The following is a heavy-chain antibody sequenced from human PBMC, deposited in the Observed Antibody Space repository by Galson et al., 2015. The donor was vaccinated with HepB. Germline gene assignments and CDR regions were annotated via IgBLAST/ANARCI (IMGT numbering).Heavy chain of an antibody. J-gene: IGHJ4*02. D-gene: IGHD3-3*01. CDR2: IRSKAYGGTT. V-gene: IGHV3-49*02. CDR3: TRRVDFWSGYSPN. Sequence: SGAEVKKPGESLKISCKGSGYSFTSYWIGWVRQMPGKGLEWVGFIRSKAYGGTTEYAASVKGRLTISRDDSKSIAYLQMNSLKTEDTAVYYCTRRVDFWSGYSPNWGQGTLVTVSS. CDR1: GYSFTSYW.